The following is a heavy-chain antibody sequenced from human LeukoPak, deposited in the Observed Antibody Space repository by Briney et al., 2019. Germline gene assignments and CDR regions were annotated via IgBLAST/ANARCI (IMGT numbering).Heavy chain of an antibody. V-gene: IGHV3-21*01. Sequence: SGGSLRLSCAGSGSTFSTYSMNWVRQAPGKGLEWVSSISSSSSYIYYADSVKGRFTISRDNAKNSLYLQMNSLRAEDTAVYYCAREKASTVTYDTFDIWGQGTMVTVSS. J-gene: IGHJ3*02. D-gene: IGHD4-17*01. CDR3: AREKASTVTYDTFDI. CDR2: ISSSSSYI. CDR1: GSTFSTYS.